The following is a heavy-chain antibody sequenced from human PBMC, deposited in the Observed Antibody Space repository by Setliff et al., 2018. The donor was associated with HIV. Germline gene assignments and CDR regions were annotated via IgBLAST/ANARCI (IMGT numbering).Heavy chain of an antibody. D-gene: IGHD3-10*01. J-gene: IGHJ1*01. CDR3: ARGYFGSSGFGFQH. Sequence: ASVKVSCKASGYTFSNFGVHWVRQAPGQRPEWMGWINSGYGNTKYSQEFQGRVTVTRDTSASTVYMELRSLRTEDTAVYYCARGYFGSSGFGFQHWGQGTAVTVSS. CDR2: INSGYGNT. V-gene: IGHV1-3*04. CDR1: GYTFSNFG.